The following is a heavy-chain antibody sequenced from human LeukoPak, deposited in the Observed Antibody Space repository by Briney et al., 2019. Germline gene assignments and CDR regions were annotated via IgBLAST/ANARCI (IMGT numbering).Heavy chain of an antibody. CDR1: GGSISSSSYH. V-gene: IGHV4-39*01. Sequence: SETLSLTCTVSGGSISSSSYHWGWIRQPPGKGLEWIGSIYYGGSTYYNPSLKSRVTISVDTPKNQFSLKLSSVTAADTAVYYCARRWSSDYGAALDYWGQGTPVTVSS. CDR3: ARRWSSDYGAALDY. D-gene: IGHD4-17*01. CDR2: IYYGGST. J-gene: IGHJ4*02.